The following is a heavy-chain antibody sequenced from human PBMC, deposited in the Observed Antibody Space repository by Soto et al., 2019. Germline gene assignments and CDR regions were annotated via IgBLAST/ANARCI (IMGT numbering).Heavy chain of an antibody. D-gene: IGHD3-10*01. CDR1: GGSISSYD. V-gene: IGHV4-59*08. CDR2: IYYSGST. J-gene: IGHJ5*02. Sequence: SETLSLTCTVSGGSISSYDWSWIRQPPGKGLEWIGYIYYSGSTNYNPSLKSRVTISVDTSKNQFSLKLSSVTAADTAVYYCARHKDPPHNWSHYGSGSYWFDPWGQGTLVTVSS. CDR3: ARHKDPPHNWSHYGSGSYWFDP.